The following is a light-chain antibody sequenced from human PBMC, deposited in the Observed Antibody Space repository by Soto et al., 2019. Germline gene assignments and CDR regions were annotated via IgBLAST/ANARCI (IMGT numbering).Light chain of an antibody. CDR2: DVS. CDR3: CSYAGTYTPVV. Sequence: QSALTQPRSVSGSPGQSVTISCTGTSSYVGGYKYVSWYQQHPGKAPKLIIYDVSKRPSGVPDRFSGSKSGNTASLTISGLQAADEADYHCCSYAGTYTPVVFGGGTKVTVL. J-gene: IGLJ2*01. V-gene: IGLV2-11*01. CDR1: SSYVGGYKY.